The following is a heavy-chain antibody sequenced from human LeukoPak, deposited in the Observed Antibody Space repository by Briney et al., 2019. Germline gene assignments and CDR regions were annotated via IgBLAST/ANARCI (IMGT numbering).Heavy chain of an antibody. CDR3: ARYPSVAATGWGRWFDH. J-gene: IGHJ5*02. CDR1: GFTFSSFN. CDR2: ISSSSSTI. Sequence: GGSLRLSCAASGFTFSSFNMNWVRHTPGKGLEWISCISSSSSTIYYADSVKGRFTISRDNAKSSLYLQMNSLRDEDTAVYYCARYPSVAATGWGRWFDHWGQGTLVTVSS. D-gene: IGHD6-13*01. V-gene: IGHV3-48*02.